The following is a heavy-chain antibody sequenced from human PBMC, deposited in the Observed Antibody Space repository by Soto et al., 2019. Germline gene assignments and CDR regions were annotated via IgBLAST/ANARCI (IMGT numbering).Heavy chain of an antibody. D-gene: IGHD5-12*01. CDR3: AKALSRDGYNSRRYYFDY. V-gene: IGHV3-23*01. CDR1: GFTFSSYA. J-gene: IGHJ4*02. Sequence: PGGSLRLSCAASGFTFSSYAMSWVRQAPGKGLEWVSAISGSGSSTYYADSVKGRFTISRDNSKNTLYLQMNSLRAEDTAVYYCAKALSRDGYNSRRYYFDYWGQGTRVTVSS. CDR2: ISGSGSST.